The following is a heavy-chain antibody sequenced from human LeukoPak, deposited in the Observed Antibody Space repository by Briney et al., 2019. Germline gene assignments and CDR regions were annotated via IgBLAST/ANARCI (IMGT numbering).Heavy chain of an antibody. D-gene: IGHD3-10*01. Sequence: GGSLRLSCSASGFTFSSHRMSWVPQSPGKGLEWVANIKTGGSDKYFMDSVKGRFTISRDNTKNALYLEMNSLRAEDTAEYFCARERMYSGSGSTYPYYDYWGQGTLVTVSS. CDR3: ARERMYSGSGSTYPYYDY. CDR2: IKTGGSDK. V-gene: IGHV3-7*01. CDR1: GFTFSSHR. J-gene: IGHJ4*02.